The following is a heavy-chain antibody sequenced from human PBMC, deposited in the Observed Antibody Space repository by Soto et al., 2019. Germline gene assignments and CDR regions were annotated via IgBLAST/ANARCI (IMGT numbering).Heavy chain of an antibody. V-gene: IGHV3-74*01. CDR1: GFTFTDYW. D-gene: IGHD1-1*01. Sequence: SLSCAGAGFTFTDYWTHCFRAAPGNALVWVSRITSDGSRTSYADSVKGRFTISRDNAKNTLYLQMNSLRVEDTAIYYCARETDRGFSLDHWGQGTMGTVSS. CDR3: ARETDRGFSLDH. J-gene: IGHJ4*02. CDR2: ITSDGSRT.